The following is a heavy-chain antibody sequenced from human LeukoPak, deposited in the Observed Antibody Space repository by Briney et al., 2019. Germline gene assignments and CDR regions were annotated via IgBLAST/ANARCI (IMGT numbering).Heavy chain of an antibody. Sequence: ASVKVSCKASGGTFNSYAISWLRQAPGQGLEWMGGIIPIFGTANYAQKFQGRVTITADESASTAYMELSSLRSEDTAVYYCARGAYCSSTSCSLGGMDVWGQGTTVTVSS. CDR1: GGTFNSYA. CDR2: IIPIFGTA. D-gene: IGHD2-2*01. J-gene: IGHJ6*02. CDR3: ARGAYCSSTSCSLGGMDV. V-gene: IGHV1-69*13.